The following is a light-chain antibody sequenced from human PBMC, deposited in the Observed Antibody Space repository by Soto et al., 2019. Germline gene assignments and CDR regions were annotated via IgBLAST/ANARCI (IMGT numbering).Light chain of an antibody. V-gene: IGLV2-14*01. CDR2: DVS. Sequence: QSALTQPASVSGSPGQSITISCTGTSSDVGGYNYVSWYQQHPGKAPKLMIYDVSNRPSGVSNRFSGSKSGNTASLTISGRQAEDEADYYCSSYTSSSTEGFFGTGTKVTVL. CDR3: SSYTSSSTEGF. CDR1: SSDVGGYNY. J-gene: IGLJ1*01.